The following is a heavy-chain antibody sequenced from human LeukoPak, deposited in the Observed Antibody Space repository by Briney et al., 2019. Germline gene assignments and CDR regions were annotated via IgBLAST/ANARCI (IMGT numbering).Heavy chain of an antibody. CDR1: GYTFTGYY. V-gene: IGHV1-2*02. Sequence: ASVKVSCKASGYTFTGYYMHWVRQAPGQGLEWVGWINPNSGGTNYAQKFQGRVTMTRDTSISTVYMELSRLRSDDTAVYYCARVPNNFYYYMDVWGKGTTVTVSS. J-gene: IGHJ6*03. D-gene: IGHD2-2*01. CDR2: INPNSGGT. CDR3: ARVPNNFYYYMDV.